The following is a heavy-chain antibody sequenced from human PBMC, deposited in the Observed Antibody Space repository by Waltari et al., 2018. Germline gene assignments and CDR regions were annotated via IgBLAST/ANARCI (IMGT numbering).Heavy chain of an antibody. J-gene: IGHJ6*02. CDR2: INAGNGNT. V-gene: IGHV1-3*01. Sequence: QVQLVQSGAEVKKPGASVKVSCKASGYTFTSYAMHWVRQAPGQRLEWMGWINAGNGNTKYSQKFQGRVTITRDTSASTAYMELSSLRSEDTAVYYCARISGTSSYYYGMDVWGQGTTVIVSS. D-gene: IGHD3-10*01. CDR1: GYTFTSYA. CDR3: ARISGTSSYYYGMDV.